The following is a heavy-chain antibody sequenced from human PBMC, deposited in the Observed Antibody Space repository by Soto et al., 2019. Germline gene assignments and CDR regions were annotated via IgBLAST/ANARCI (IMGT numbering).Heavy chain of an antibody. J-gene: IGHJ5*02. CDR1: GYTFSGYY. Sequence: QVQLVQSGADVKKPGASVKVSCKASGYTFSGYYIHWVRQAPGQGLEWMGWINTNSGGPKYAQKFHGRVTMTRDTSISTAYMELSNLTFDDTAVYFCARDPKPRRSKIWFDPWGQGTLVTVSS. V-gene: IGHV1-2*02. CDR3: ARDPKPRRSKIWFDP. D-gene: IGHD6-13*01. CDR2: INTNSGGP.